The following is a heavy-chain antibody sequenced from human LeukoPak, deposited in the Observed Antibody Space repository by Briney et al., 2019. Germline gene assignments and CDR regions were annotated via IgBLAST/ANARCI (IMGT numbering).Heavy chain of an antibody. Sequence: SGPTLVNPTQTLTLTCTFSGFPLSTSGMCVSWIRQPPGKALEWLARIDWDDDKYYSTSLKTRLTISKDTSKNQVVLTMTNMDPVDTATYYCARIRIVGATRGFDYWGQGTLVTVSS. CDR2: IDWDDDK. CDR3: ARIRIVGATRGFDY. CDR1: GFPLSTSGMC. V-gene: IGHV2-70*11. D-gene: IGHD1-26*01. J-gene: IGHJ4*02.